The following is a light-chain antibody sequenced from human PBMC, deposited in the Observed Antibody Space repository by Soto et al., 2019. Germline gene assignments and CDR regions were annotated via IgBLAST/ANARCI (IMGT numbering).Light chain of an antibody. CDR3: QQYGRSPPFT. J-gene: IGKJ2*01. CDR1: QSVGSTY. CDR2: GAS. V-gene: IGKV3-20*01. Sequence: EIVLTQSPGTLSLSPGVRATLSCRASQSVGSTYIAWYQQNPGRAPRLLIYGASSRATGIPDRFSGSGSGTDFTLTISRLEPEDFAVYFCQQYGRSPPFTFGQGTKVEIK.